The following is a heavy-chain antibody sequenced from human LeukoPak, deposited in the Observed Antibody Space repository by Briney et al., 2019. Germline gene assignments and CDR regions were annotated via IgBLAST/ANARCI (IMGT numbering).Heavy chain of an antibody. V-gene: IGHV1-2*02. Sequence: ASVKVSCKASGYTFTGYYMHWVRQALGQGLEWMGWINPNSGGTNYAQKFQGRVTMTRDTSISTAYMELSRLRSDDTAVYYRASLGFLGYCSGGSCDNWFDPWGQGTLVTVSS. CDR2: INPNSGGT. J-gene: IGHJ5*02. CDR3: ASLGFLGYCSGGSCDNWFDP. D-gene: IGHD2-15*01. CDR1: GYTFTGYY.